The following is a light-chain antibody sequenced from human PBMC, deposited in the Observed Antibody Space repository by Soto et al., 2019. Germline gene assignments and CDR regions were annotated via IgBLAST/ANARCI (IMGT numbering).Light chain of an antibody. CDR3: QQRSNWPGT. CDR2: DAS. CDR1: QSVSSY. J-gene: IGKJ4*01. V-gene: IGKV3-11*01. Sequence: EIVLTQSAATLSLSPGERATLSCRASQSVSSYLAWYQQKPGQAPRLLIYDASNRATGIPARFSGSGSGTDFTLTISSLEPEDFAVYYCQQRSNWPGTFGGGTKVDIK.